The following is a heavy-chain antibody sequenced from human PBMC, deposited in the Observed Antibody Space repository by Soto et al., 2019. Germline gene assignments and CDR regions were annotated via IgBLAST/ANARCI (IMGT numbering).Heavy chain of an antibody. CDR1: GGTFSSYG. V-gene: IGHV1-69*13. CDR2: IIPIFGTA. Sequence: SVKVSCKASGGTFSSYGISWVRQAPGQGLEWMGGIIPIFGTANYAQKFQGRVTITADESTSTAYMELSSLRSEDTAVYYCARNHGGGLRDNYGMDVWGQGTTVTVSS. D-gene: IGHD2-8*01. J-gene: IGHJ6*02. CDR3: ARNHGGGLRDNYGMDV.